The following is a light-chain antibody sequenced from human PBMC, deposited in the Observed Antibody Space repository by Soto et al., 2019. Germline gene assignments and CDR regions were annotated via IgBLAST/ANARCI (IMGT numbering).Light chain of an antibody. CDR1: QSISSW. CDR3: QQYNSYWT. V-gene: IGKV1-5*01. Sequence: DIQMTQSPSTLSASVGDRVTITCRAGQSISSWLAWYQQKPGKAPKLLIYDASSLEGGVPSRFSGRGSGTEFTLTISSLQPDDFATYYCQQYNSYWTFGQGTKVDIK. CDR2: DAS. J-gene: IGKJ1*01.